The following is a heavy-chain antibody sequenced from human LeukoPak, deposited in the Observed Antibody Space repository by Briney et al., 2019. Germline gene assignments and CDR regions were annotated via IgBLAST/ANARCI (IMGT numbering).Heavy chain of an antibody. D-gene: IGHD2-8*02. CDR3: AKDEFVASAFTGAFDI. V-gene: IGHV3-9*03. Sequence: GRSLRLSCAASGFTFDNYAMHWVRQAPGKGLEGVSGISWNTGGIGYADSVKGRFTISRDNAKNSLYLQMNSLRAEDMALYYCAKDEFVASAFTGAFDIWGQGTMVTVSS. CDR2: ISWNTGGI. J-gene: IGHJ3*02. CDR1: GFTFDNYA.